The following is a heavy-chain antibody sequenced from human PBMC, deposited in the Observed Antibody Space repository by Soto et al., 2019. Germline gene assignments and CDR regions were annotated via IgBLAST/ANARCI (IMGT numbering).Heavy chain of an antibody. D-gene: IGHD3-3*01. CDR2: IYHSGST. CDR3: ARDRFRVTIFGTDYYGMDF. V-gene: IGHV4-30-2*01. J-gene: IGHJ6*02. CDR1: GGSISSGGYS. Sequence: SETLSLTCAVSGGSISSGGYSWSWIRQPPGKGLEWIGYIYHSGSTYYNPSLKSRVTISVDRSKNQFSLKLSSVTAADTAVYFCARDRFRVTIFGTDYYGMDFWGQVTMVTVSS.